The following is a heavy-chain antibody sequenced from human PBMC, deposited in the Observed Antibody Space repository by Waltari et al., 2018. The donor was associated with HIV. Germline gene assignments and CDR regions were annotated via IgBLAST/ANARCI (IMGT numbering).Heavy chain of an antibody. CDR3: ARCGGAYYDFWSGYYIGFDY. J-gene: IGHJ4*02. V-gene: IGHV4-39*01. D-gene: IGHD3-3*01. CDR1: GGSISSSSYY. Sequence: QLQLQESGPGLVKPSETLSLTCTVSGGSISSSSYYWGWIRQPPGKGLEWIGGISYSGSTYYNPSLKSRVTISVDTSKNQFSLKLSSVTAADTAVYYCARCGGAYYDFWSGYYIGFDYWGQGTLVTVSS. CDR2: ISYSGST.